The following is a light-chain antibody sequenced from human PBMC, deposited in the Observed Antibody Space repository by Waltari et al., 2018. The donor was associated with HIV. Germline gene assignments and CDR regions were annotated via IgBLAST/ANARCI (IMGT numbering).Light chain of an antibody. CDR1: QSLVFSDGNTY. Sequence: DVVMTQSPLSLSVTLGQTASISCRASQSLVFSDGNTYLNWFQHRPGQSPRRLIHEVSDRDSGVPDRFSGSGSGTDFTLQISRVEAEDVGVYYCMQGTYWPFTFGPGTKVDIK. CDR2: EVS. CDR3: MQGTYWPFT. V-gene: IGKV2-30*01. J-gene: IGKJ3*01.